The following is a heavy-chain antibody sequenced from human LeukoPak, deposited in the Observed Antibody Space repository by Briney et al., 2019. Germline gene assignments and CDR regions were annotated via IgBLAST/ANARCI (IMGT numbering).Heavy chain of an antibody. J-gene: IGHJ4*02. V-gene: IGHV4-39*01. D-gene: IGHD6-6*01. CDR2: RYYSGST. CDR3: ARTKLEYSSSWGGKYFDY. Sequence: SETLSLTCTVSGGSISSSSYYWGWIRQPPGKGLEWIGSRYYSGSTYYNPSLKSRVTISVDTSKNKFSLNLSSVTAADTAVYYCARTKLEYSSSWGGKYFDYWGQGTLVTVSS. CDR1: GGSISSSSYY.